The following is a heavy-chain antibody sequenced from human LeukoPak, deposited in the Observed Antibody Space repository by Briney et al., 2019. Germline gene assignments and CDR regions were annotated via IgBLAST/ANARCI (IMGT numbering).Heavy chain of an antibody. Sequence: GGSLRLSCAPSGLSFNNYGMSWLRQAPGKGLEWVSSISNGGHHTYYADSVRGRFTISRDNSKNTLYLQMDSLRAADTAVYYCAKVISSYSGYDSYWGQGTLVTVSS. D-gene: IGHD5-12*01. CDR1: GLSFNNYG. J-gene: IGHJ4*02. CDR3: AKVISSYSGYDSY. CDR2: ISNGGHHT. V-gene: IGHV3-23*01.